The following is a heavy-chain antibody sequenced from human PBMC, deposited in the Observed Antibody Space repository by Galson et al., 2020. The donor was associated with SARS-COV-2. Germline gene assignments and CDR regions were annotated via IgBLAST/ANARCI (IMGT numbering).Heavy chain of an antibody. CDR2: IVVASGST. CDR3: AAVARSCYDSSGYYIDY. V-gene: IGHV1-58*02. J-gene: IGHJ4*02. D-gene: IGHD3-22*01. CDR1: GFTFTRSA. Sequence: SVKVSCKASGFTFTRSAMQWVRQARGQRLEWMGWIVVASGSTDYAQKFQERVTIIRDMSTSTAYMELSSLRSEDTAVYYCAAVARSCYDSSGYYIDYWGQGTLVTVSS.